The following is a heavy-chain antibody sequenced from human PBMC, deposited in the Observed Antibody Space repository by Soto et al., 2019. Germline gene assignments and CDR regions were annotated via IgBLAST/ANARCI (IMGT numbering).Heavy chain of an antibody. CDR2: MNPNRTNT. V-gene: IGHV1-8*01. D-gene: IGHD6-25*01. CDR1: GYTFTTYD. J-gene: IGHJ1*01. Sequence: SVQGSCKASGYTFTTYDINWVRQAPGQGLEWMGWMNPNRTNTGYAEKFQGRVTMTRDTSISTAYMELSSLRYDDTAVYYCVIGGCLSHDHVIIAPATLGFDHWGQGSRGTLSS. CDR3: VIGGCLSHDHVIIAPATLGFDH.